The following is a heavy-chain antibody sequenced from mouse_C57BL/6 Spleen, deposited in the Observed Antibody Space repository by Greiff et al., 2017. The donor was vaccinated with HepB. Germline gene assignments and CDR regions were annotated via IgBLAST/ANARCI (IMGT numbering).Heavy chain of an antibody. CDR3: ANSNYGYFDV. Sequence: EVKLVESGGGLVKPGGSLKLSCAASGFTFSSYAMSWVRQTPEKRLEWVATISDGGSYTYYPDNVKGRFTISRDNAKNNLYLQMSHLKSEDTAMYYCANSNYGYFDVWGTGTTVTVSS. D-gene: IGHD2-5*01. J-gene: IGHJ1*03. V-gene: IGHV5-4*03. CDR2: ISDGGSYT. CDR1: GFTFSSYA.